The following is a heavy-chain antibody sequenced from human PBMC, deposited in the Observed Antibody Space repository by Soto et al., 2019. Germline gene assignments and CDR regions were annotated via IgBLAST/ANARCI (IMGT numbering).Heavy chain of an antibody. V-gene: IGHV4-31*03. Sequence: QVQLQESGPGLVKPSQTLSLTCTVSGGSISSGGYYWSWIRQHPGKGLEWIGYIYYSGSTYYNPSLKGRVTISVDTSKNQFSLKLSSVTAADTAVYYCAREGGYPSFGYYGMDVWGQGTTVTVSS. CDR3: AREGGYPSFGYYGMDV. J-gene: IGHJ6*02. CDR1: GGSISSGGYY. D-gene: IGHD3-22*01. CDR2: IYYSGST.